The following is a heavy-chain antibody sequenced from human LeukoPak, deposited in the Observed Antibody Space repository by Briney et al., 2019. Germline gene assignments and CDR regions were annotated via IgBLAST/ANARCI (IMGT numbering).Heavy chain of an antibody. V-gene: IGHV3-23*01. D-gene: IGHD4-17*01. CDR1: GFTLNRQA. Sequence: PGGSLRLSCAASGFTLNRQAMSWVRQAPGKGLEWVSAIRYSGGTTYYADSVKGRLTISRHIPKNTLYRQMNSLRGEHTAVYFCAKFHDYGDYNDYWGQGTLVTVSS. CDR2: IRYSGGTT. J-gene: IGHJ4*02. CDR3: AKFHDYGDYNDY.